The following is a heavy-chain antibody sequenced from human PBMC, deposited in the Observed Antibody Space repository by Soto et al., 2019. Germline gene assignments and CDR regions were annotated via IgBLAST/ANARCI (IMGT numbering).Heavy chain of an antibody. J-gene: IGHJ5*02. CDR1: GCTFSSYS. CDR3: ARDDVTADFNWFDP. V-gene: IGHV3-21*01. Sequence: GGPMRVSWAASGCTFSSYSMNWVSKATGKGLEWVSSISSSSSYIYYADSVKGRFTISRDNAKNSLYLQMNSLRAEDTAVYYCARDDVTADFNWFDPWGQGTLVTVSS. D-gene: IGHD2-21*02. CDR2: ISSSSSYI.